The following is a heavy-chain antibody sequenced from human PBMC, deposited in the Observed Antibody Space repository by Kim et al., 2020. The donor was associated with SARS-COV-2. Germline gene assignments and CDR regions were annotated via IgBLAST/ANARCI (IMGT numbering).Heavy chain of an antibody. CDR2: IIPIFGTA. Sequence: SVKVSCKASGGTFSSYAISWVRQAPGQGLEWMGGIIPIFGTANYAQKFQGRVTITADESTSTAYMELSSLRSEDTAVYYCASLTEAVAGGGYYFDYWGQGTLVTVSS. J-gene: IGHJ4*02. CDR3: ASLTEAVAGGGYYFDY. CDR1: GGTFSSYA. V-gene: IGHV1-69*13. D-gene: IGHD6-19*01.